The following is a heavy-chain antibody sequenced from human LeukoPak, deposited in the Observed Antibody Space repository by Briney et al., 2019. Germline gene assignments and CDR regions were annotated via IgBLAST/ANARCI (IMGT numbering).Heavy chain of an antibody. CDR3: ARRDSSSWSTIDY. CDR2: IYPGDSDT. CDR1: GYSFINYW. V-gene: IGHV5-51*01. D-gene: IGHD6-13*01. Sequence: GESLKISCKGSGYSFINYWIGWVRQMPGKGLEWMGIIYPGDSDTRYSPSFQGQVTISADKSISTAYLQWSSLKASDTAMYYCARRDSSSWSTIDYWGQGTLVTVSS. J-gene: IGHJ4*02.